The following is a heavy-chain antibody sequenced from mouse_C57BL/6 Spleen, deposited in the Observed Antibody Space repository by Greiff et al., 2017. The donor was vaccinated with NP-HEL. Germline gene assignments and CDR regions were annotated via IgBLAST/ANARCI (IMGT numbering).Heavy chain of an antibody. CDR3: ANYYGSSYPG. J-gene: IGHJ1*03. CDR2: ISYDGSN. CDR1: GYSITSGYY. D-gene: IGHD1-1*01. Sequence: EVQLQQSGPGLVKPSQSLSLTCSVTGYSITSGYYWNWIRQFPGNKLEWMGYISYDGSNNYNPSLKNRISITRDTSKNQFFLKLNSVTTEDTATYYCANYYGSSYPGWGTGTTVTVSS. V-gene: IGHV3-6*01.